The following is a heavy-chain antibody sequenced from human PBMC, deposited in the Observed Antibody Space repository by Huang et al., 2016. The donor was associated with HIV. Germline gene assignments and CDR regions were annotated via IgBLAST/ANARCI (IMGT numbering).Heavy chain of an antibody. CDR2: IGSDRSYI. CDR3: AYQQWLVGGLNH. CDR1: GFAFSSYG. Sequence: EVELVESGGGLVKPGGSLRLSCVASGFAFSSYGRNWVRQAPGKGLGGVAFIGSDRSYIYYADSVKGRVTIARDNAKSSIYLQLDSLRAEDTAVYYCAYQQWLVGGLNHWGQGTLVVVSS. J-gene: IGHJ5*02. D-gene: IGHD6-19*01. V-gene: IGHV3-21*02.